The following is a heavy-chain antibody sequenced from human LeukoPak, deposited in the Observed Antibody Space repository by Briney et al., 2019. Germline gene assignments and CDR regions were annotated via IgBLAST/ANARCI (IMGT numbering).Heavy chain of an antibody. D-gene: IGHD2-21*01. J-gene: IGHJ6*03. Sequence: SETLSLTCAVYGGSFSGYYWSWIRQPPGNGLEWIGEINHSGSTNYNPSLKSRVTISVDTSKNQFSLKLSSVTAADTAVYYCARGSISLYYYYYYMDVWGKGTTVTASS. V-gene: IGHV4-34*01. CDR3: ARGSISLYYYYYYMDV. CDR2: INHSGST. CDR1: GGSFSGYY.